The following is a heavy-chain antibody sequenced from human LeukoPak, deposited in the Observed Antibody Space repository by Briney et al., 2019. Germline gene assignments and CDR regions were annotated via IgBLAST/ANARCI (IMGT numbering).Heavy chain of an antibody. V-gene: IGHV3-21*01. J-gene: IGHJ4*02. CDR3: ARDYYDSSGYSRIFDY. D-gene: IGHD3-22*01. Sequence: PGGSLRLSCAASGFTFSSYSMNWVRQAPGKGLEWVSSISSSSYIYYADSVKGRFTISRDNAKNSLYLQMNSLRAEDTAVYYCARDYYDSSGYSRIFDYWGQGTLVTVSS. CDR2: ISSSSYI. CDR1: GFTFSSYS.